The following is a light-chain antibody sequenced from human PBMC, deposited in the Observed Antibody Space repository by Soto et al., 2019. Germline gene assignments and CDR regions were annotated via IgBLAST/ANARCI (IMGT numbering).Light chain of an antibody. J-gene: IGKJ4*01. V-gene: IGKV3-20*01. CDR3: QQYGKSPLT. Sequence: EIVLTQFPGTQSFSPGERTTLSCRDSQSINSNYFAWYQQKPGQAPRLLFYSASSRVSGIPDRFTASWSGTDCALTISRLEPEDVSVYICQQYGKSPLTFVGGTKVDIK. CDR1: QSINSNY. CDR2: SAS.